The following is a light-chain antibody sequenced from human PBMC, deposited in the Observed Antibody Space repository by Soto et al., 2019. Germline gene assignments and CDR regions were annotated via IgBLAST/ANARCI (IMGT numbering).Light chain of an antibody. CDR2: EVS. V-gene: IGLV2-14*01. J-gene: IGLJ3*02. CDR3: SSYTISITPWV. CDR1: SSDVGGYNY. Sequence: QSALTQPASVSGSPGQSITISCTGTSSDVGGYNYVSWYQQHPGKAPKLMIYEVSNRPSGVSNRFSGSKSGNTASLTISGRQAEDEADYYCSSYTISITPWVFGGGTKLTVL.